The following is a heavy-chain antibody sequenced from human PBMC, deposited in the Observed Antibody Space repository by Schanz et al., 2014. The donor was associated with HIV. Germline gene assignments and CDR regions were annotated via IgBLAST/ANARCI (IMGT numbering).Heavy chain of an antibody. D-gene: IGHD2-15*01. Sequence: QVQLVESGGGVVQPGRSLRLSCAASGFTFRDYGMHWVRQAPGKGLEWEAVILYDGSNKYYADSVKGRFTISRDNSKNTLYLQMNSLRAEDTAVYYCARGSGPYYYYYGMDVWGQGTTVTVSS. J-gene: IGHJ6*02. CDR1: GFTFRDYG. CDR2: ILYDGSNK. V-gene: IGHV3-33*01. CDR3: ARGSGPYYYYYGMDV.